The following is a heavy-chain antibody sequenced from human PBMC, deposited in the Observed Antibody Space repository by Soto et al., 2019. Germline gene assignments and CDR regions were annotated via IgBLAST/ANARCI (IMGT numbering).Heavy chain of an antibody. J-gene: IGHJ4*02. CDR3: SHLYSAASGTRYYFDY. Sequence: QITLTESGPPLVKPTQTITLTCTFSGFSFSTSAVGVGWIRQPPGKALEWLALIYWDDDKRYSPFLKSRLTITKDPSTNQVFLTMHNMDPVDTGTYYCSHLYSAASGTRYYFDYWGQGTLVTVSS. D-gene: IGHD6-13*01. CDR2: IYWDDDK. V-gene: IGHV2-5*02. CDR1: GFSFSTSAVG.